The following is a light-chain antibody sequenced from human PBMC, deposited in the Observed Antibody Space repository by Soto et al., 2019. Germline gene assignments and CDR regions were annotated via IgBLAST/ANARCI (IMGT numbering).Light chain of an antibody. Sequence: QSALTQPASVSGSPGQSITISCTGTSSDVGGYNYVSWYQHHPGKAPKLMIYDVTNRPSGVSNRFSGSKSGNTASLTISGLQAEYEDDYYCTSYTTSSPYLVFGGGTKLTVL. J-gene: IGLJ3*02. CDR3: TSYTTSSPYLV. CDR2: DVT. CDR1: SSDVGGYNY. V-gene: IGLV2-14*03.